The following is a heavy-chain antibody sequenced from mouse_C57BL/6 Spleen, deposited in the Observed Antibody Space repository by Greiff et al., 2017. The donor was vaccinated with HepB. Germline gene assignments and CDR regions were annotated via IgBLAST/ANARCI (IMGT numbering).Heavy chain of an antibody. D-gene: IGHD1-1*01. J-gene: IGHJ3*01. Sequence: EVKLTESGEGLVKPGGSLKLSCAASGFTFSSYAMSWVRQTPEKRLEWVAYISSGGDYIYYADTVKGRFTISRDNARNTLYLQMSSLKSEDTAMYYCTRDYGSSSFAYWGQGTLVTVSA. CDR3: TRDYGSSSFAY. CDR1: GFTFSSYA. CDR2: ISSGGDYI. V-gene: IGHV5-9-1*02.